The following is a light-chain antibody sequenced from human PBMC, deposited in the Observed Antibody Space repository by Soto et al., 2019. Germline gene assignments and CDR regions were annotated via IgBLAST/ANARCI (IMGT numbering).Light chain of an antibody. CDR2: DAS. V-gene: IGKV1-5*01. CDR1: QRVHTC. J-gene: IGKJ1*01. CDR3: EQYQLDWT. Sequence: IQVYISPVALSVSVRDRVSITCLASQRVHTCLAWYQPKPGKAPTLRIYDASSLQSGVPSRFSGSGSGTEFTLTISSLQPDDLATYNCEQYQLDWTFGQGAKVDIK.